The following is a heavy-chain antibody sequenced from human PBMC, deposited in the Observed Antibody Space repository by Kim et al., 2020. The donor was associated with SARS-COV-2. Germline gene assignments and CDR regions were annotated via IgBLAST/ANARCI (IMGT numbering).Heavy chain of an antibody. CDR3: ARSSGSDMDV. V-gene: IGHV3-30-3*01. D-gene: IGHD1-26*01. J-gene: IGHJ6*02. CDR1: GFTFSSYA. Sequence: GGSLRLSCAASGFTFSSYAMHWVRQAPGKGLEWVAVISYDGSNKYYADSVKGRFTISRDNSKNTLYLQMNSLRAEDTAVYYCARSSGSDMDVWGQGTTVTVSS. CDR2: ISYDGSNK.